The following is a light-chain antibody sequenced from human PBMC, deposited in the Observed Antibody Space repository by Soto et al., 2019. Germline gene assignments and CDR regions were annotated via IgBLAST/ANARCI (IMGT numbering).Light chain of an antibody. J-gene: IGLJ3*02. CDR3: SSYTSSSTVGV. Sequence: QSALTQPASVSGSPGQSITISCTGTSSDVGGYNYVSWYQQYPGKAPKLVIYEVSNRPSGVSNRFSGSKSGNTASLTISGLQAEDEADYYCSSYTSSSTVGVFGGGTKLTVL. CDR1: SSDVGGYNY. CDR2: EVS. V-gene: IGLV2-14*01.